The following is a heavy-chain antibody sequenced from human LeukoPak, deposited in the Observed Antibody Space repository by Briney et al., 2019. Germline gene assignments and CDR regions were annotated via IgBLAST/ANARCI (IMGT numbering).Heavy chain of an antibody. V-gene: IGHV3-64*02. J-gene: IGHJ4*02. D-gene: IGHD3-9*01. CDR3: ARDALRYFDWSPPGY. CDR2: ISSHGGST. CDR1: GFTFSNYA. Sequence: GGSLRLSCAASGFTFSNYAMHWVRKAPGKGLEYVSAISSHGGSTYYADFVKGRFTISRDNSKNTLYLQMGSLRVEDMAVYYCARDALRYFDWSPPGYWGQGTLVTVSS.